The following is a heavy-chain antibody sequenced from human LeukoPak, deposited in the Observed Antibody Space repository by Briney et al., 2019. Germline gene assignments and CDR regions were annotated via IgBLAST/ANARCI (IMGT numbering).Heavy chain of an antibody. V-gene: IGHV4-34*01. CDR2: INHSGST. D-gene: IGHD2-15*01. Sequence: PSETLSLTCAVYGGSFSGYYWSWMRQPPGKGLEWIGEINHSGSTNYNPSLKSRVTISVDTSKNQFSLKLSSVTAADTAVYYCAREGYCSGGSCYYYYMDVWGKGTTVTVSS. J-gene: IGHJ6*03. CDR1: GGSFSGYY. CDR3: AREGYCSGGSCYYYYMDV.